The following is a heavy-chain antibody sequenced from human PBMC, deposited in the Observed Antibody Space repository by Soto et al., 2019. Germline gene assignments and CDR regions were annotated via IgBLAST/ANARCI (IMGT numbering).Heavy chain of an antibody. CDR1: GFTFSSYA. J-gene: IGHJ4*02. V-gene: IGHV3-23*01. D-gene: IGHD3-22*01. Sequence: QPGGSLRLSCAASGFTFSSYAMSWVRQAPGKGLEWVSTISGRGDDTYYTDSVKGRFTISRDNSKNTLYVHMNSLRAEDTAVYYCARAQPTYSSSYFDYWGQGTLVTVSS. CDR2: ISGRGDDT. CDR3: ARAQPTYSSSYFDY.